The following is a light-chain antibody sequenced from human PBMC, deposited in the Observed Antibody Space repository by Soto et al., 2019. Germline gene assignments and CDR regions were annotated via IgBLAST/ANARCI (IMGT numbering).Light chain of an antibody. V-gene: IGLV2-14*03. J-gene: IGLJ1*01. CDR3: SSYSSGSILYV. CDR2: DVS. Sequence: QSALTQPASVSGSPGQSITISCTGTSSDVGGYNYVSWYQHHPGKAPKLMIYDVSVRPSGVSNRFSGSKSGNTASLTISGLQAEDEAAYYCSSYSSGSILYVFGTGTKLTVL. CDR1: SSDVGGYNY.